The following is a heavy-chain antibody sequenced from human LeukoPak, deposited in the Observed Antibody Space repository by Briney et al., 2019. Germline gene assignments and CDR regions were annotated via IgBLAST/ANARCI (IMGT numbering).Heavy chain of an antibody. Sequence: RPGGSLRLSCAASGFTFSSYAMSWVRQAPGKGLEWVSAISGSGGSTYYADSVKGRFTISRDNSKNTLYLQMNSLRAEDTAVYYCAKAGRDGYNYDYWGQGTLVTVSS. CDR3: AKAGRDGYNYDY. V-gene: IGHV3-23*01. CDR2: ISGSGGST. D-gene: IGHD5-24*01. J-gene: IGHJ4*02. CDR1: GFTFSSYA.